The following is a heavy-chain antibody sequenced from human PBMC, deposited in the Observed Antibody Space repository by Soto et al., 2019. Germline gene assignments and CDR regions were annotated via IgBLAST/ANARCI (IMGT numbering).Heavy chain of an antibody. Sequence: GGSLRLSCAASGFTFSSYGMHWVRQAPGKGLEWVAVISYDGSNKYYADSVKGRFTISRDNSKNTLYLQMNSLRAEDTAVYYCARDIRAARSDYWGQGTLVTVSS. CDR3: ARDIRAARSDY. D-gene: IGHD6-6*01. CDR1: GFTFSSYG. J-gene: IGHJ4*02. V-gene: IGHV3-30*03. CDR2: ISYDGSNK.